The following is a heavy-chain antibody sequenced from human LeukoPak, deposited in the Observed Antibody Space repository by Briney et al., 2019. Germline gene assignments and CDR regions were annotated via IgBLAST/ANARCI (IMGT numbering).Heavy chain of an antibody. CDR1: GFTFSSYG. D-gene: IGHD1-26*01. CDR3: AKVSLTGIVGTTHFDY. V-gene: IGHV3-30*02. Sequence: GSLRLSCAASGFTFSSYGMHWVRQAPDKGLEWVAFIRYDGSSKYYADSVKGRFTISKDNSKTTLYLQMNSLRPEDTAVYYCAKVSLTGIVGTTHFDYWGQGTLVTVSS. CDR2: IRYDGSSK. J-gene: IGHJ4*02.